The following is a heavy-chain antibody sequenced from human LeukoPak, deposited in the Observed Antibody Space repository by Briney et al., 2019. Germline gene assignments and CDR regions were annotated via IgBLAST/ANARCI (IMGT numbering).Heavy chain of an antibody. J-gene: IGHJ4*02. Sequence: GGSLRLSCAASGFTFSDYYMSWIRQAPGKGLEWVSYISSSGSTIYYADSVKGRFTISRDNAKNSLYLQMNSLRAEDTAVYYCARDAPYYDFRSGYYQGVLFDYWGQGTLVTVSS. V-gene: IGHV3-11*01. CDR3: ARDAPYYDFRSGYYQGVLFDY. D-gene: IGHD3-3*01. CDR2: ISSSGSTI. CDR1: GFTFSDYY.